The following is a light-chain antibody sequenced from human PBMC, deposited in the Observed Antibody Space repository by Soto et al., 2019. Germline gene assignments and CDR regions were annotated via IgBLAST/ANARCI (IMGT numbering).Light chain of an antibody. CDR2: ETS. J-gene: IGLJ3*02. CDR3: LLSYSNSRRV. CDR1: TGAVTSGHY. V-gene: IGLV7-46*01. Sequence: QAVVTQEPSLTVSPGGTVTLTCGSSTGAVTSGHYPYWFQQKPGQAPRTLIFETSNKHSWTPARFSGSLLVGKAALTLSGAQPEDEAEYYCLLSYSNSRRVFGGGTKLTVL.